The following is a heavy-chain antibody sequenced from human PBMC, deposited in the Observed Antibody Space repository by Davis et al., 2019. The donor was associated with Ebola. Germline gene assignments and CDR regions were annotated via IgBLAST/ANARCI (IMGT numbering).Heavy chain of an antibody. V-gene: IGHV1-69*13. Sequence: SVKVSCKASGYTFTGYYMHWVRQAPGQGLDWMGGIIPIFGTANYAQKFQGRVTITADESTSTAYMELSSLRSEDTAVYYCARDRGGKDWGQVTLVTVSS. D-gene: IGHD3-10*01. CDR2: IIPIFGTA. J-gene: IGHJ4*02. CDR3: ARDRGGKD. CDR1: GYTFTGYY.